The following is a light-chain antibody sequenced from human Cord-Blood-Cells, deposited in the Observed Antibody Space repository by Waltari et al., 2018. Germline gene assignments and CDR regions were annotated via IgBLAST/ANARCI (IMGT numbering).Light chain of an antibody. CDR3: CSYAGSYTLV. Sequence: QSALTQPRSVSGSPGQSVTIPCTGTSGAAGGYNYVSWYQQHPGKAPKLMIYDVSKRPSGVPDRFSGSKSGNTASLTISGLQAEDEADYYCCSYAGSYTLVFGGGTKLTVL. CDR1: SGAAGGYNY. CDR2: DVS. J-gene: IGLJ3*02. V-gene: IGLV2-11*01.